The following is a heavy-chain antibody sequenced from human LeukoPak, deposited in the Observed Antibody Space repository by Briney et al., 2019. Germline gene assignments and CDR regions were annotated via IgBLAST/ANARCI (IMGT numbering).Heavy chain of an antibody. CDR3: AKESSGWPYYGMDV. V-gene: IGHV3-23*01. D-gene: IGHD6-19*01. CDR1: GFTFSSCA. Sequence: GGSLRLSCAASGFTFSSCAMSWVRQAPGKGLEWVSAISGSGGSTYYADSVKGRFTISRDNSKNTLYLQMNSLRAEDTAVYYCAKESSGWPYYGMDVWGQGTTVTVSS. J-gene: IGHJ6*02. CDR2: ISGSGGST.